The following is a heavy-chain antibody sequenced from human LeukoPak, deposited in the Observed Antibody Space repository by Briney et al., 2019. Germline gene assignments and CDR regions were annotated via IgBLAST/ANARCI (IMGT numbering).Heavy chain of an antibody. J-gene: IGHJ4*02. D-gene: IGHD6-13*01. CDR1: GFTFSSYW. CDR3: ANLAAASDY. Sequence: GGSLRLSCAASGFTFSSYWMHWVRQAPGKGLVWVSRINTDGSSTSYTDSVKGRFTISRDNAKNTLYLQMNSLRAEDTAVYYCANLAAASDYWGQGTLVTVSS. V-gene: IGHV3-74*01. CDR2: INTDGSST.